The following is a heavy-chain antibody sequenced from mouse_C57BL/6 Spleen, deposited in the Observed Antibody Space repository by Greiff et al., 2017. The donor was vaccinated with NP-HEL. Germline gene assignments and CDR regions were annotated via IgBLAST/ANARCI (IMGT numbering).Heavy chain of an antibody. J-gene: IGHJ1*03. CDR2: ISDGGSYT. Sequence: EVKLVESGGGLVKPGFSLKLSCSASGFTFSSYAMSWVRQTPEKRLEWVATISDGGSYTNYPDNVKGRFTISRDNAKNNLYLQMSHLKSEDTAMYYCAMGYGYFDVWGTGTTVTVSS. CDR3: AMGYGYFDV. CDR1: GFTFSSYA. V-gene: IGHV5-4*03.